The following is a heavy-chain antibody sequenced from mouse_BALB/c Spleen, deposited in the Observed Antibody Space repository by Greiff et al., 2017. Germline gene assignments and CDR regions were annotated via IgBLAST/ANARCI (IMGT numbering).Heavy chain of an antibody. CDR3: ARGYYGSRPHYYAMDY. CDR2: ISSGGST. J-gene: IGHJ4*01. V-gene: IGHV5-6-5*01. CDR1: GFTFSSYA. Sequence: EVKLVESGGGLVKPGGSLKLSCAASGFTFSSYAMSWVRQTPEKRLEWVASISSGGSTYYPDSVKGRFTISRDNARNILYLQMSSLRSEDTAMYYGARGYYGSRPHYYAMDYWGQGTSVTVSS. D-gene: IGHD1-1*01.